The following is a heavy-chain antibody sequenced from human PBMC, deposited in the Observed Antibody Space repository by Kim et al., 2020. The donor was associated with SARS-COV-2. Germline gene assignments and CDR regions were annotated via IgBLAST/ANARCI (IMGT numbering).Heavy chain of an antibody. CDR3: TTDVIAARDGYYYYGMDV. CDR1: GFTFSNAW. V-gene: IGHV3-15*01. D-gene: IGHD6-6*01. CDR2: IKSKTDGGTT. J-gene: IGHJ6*02. Sequence: GGSLRLSCAASGFTFSNAWMSWVRQAPGKGLEWVGRIKSKTDGGTTDYAAPVKGRFTISRDDSKNTLYLQMNSLKTEDTAVYYCTTDVIAARDGYYYYGMDVWGQGTTVTVSS.